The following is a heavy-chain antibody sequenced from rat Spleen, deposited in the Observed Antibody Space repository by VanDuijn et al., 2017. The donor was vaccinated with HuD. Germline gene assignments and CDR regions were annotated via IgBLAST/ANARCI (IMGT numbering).Heavy chain of an antibody. D-gene: IGHD5-1*01. CDR1: GSSITNSYR. V-gene: IGHV3-3*01. J-gene: IGHJ3*01. CDR2: INSPGST. Sequence: EVQLQESGPGLVKPSQSLSLTCSVTGSSITNSYRWNWIRKFPGNKLEWMGYINSPGSTNYNPSLKSRISITRDTSKNQFFLQVNSVNTEDTATYYCARGGLGAPFAYWGQGALVTVSS. CDR3: ARGGLGAPFAY.